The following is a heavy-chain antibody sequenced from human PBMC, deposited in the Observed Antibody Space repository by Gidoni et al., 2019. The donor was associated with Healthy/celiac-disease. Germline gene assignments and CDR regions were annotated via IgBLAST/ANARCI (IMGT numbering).Heavy chain of an antibody. V-gene: IGHV3-33*01. CDR3: ARDTNIAVAPQGYYGMDV. CDR1: GFPFSSYG. D-gene: IGHD6-19*01. J-gene: IGHJ6*02. CDR2: IWYDGSNK. Sequence: QVQLVESGGGVVQPGRSLRLSCAASGFPFSSYGMHWVRQAPGKGLEWVAVIWYDGSNKYYADSVKGRFTISRDNSKNTLYLQMNSLRAEDTAVYYCARDTNIAVAPQGYYGMDVWGQGTTVTVSS.